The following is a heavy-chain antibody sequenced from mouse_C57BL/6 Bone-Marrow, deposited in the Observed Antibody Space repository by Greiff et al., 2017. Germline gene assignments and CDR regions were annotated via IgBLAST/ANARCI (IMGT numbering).Heavy chain of an antibody. CDR1: GYTFTSYW. CDR2: IDPSDSYT. D-gene: IGHD1-1*01. V-gene: IGHV1-69*01. CDR3: ARVGDYYGSSPFAY. J-gene: IGHJ3*01. Sequence: QVQLQQPGAELVMPGASVKLSCKASGYTFTSYWMHWVKQRPGQGLEWIGEIDPSDSYTNYNQKFKGKSTLTVDKSSSTAYMQLSSLTSEDSAVYYCARVGDYYGSSPFAYWGQGTLVTVSA.